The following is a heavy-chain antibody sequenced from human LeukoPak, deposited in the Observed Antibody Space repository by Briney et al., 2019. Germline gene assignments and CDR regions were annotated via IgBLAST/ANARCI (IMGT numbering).Heavy chain of an antibody. J-gene: IGHJ3*02. CDR3: ARDGQQWLDHDAFDI. CDR1: GFTVSSNY. CDR2: IYSGGST. V-gene: IGHV3-66*01. Sequence: LAEGSLRLSCAASGFTVSSNYMSWVRQAPGKGLEWVSVIYSGGSTYYADSVKGRFTISRDNSKNTLYLQMNSLRAEDTAVYYCARDGQQWLDHDAFDIWGQGTMVTVSS. D-gene: IGHD6-19*01.